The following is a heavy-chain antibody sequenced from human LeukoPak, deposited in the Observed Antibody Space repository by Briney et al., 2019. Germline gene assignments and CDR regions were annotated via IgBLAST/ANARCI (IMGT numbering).Heavy chain of an antibody. D-gene: IGHD2-8*01. V-gene: IGHV1-69*05. CDR3: ARGPSITVYDIPDYYYMDV. Sequence: SVKVSCKASGGTFSSYAISWVRQAPGQGLEWMGGIIPIFGTANYAQKFQGRVTITTDGSTSTAYMELSSLRSEDTAMYYCARGPSITVYDIPDYYYMDVWGKGTTVTVSS. CDR2: IIPIFGTA. J-gene: IGHJ6*03. CDR1: GGTFSSYA.